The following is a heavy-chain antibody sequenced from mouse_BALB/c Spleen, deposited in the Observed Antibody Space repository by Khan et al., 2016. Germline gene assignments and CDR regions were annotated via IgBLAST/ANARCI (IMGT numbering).Heavy chain of an antibody. J-gene: IGHJ1*01. CDR3: AITSTDWYFDV. CDR1: GFNIKDTY. D-gene: IGHD2-1*01. CDR2: IDPANGNT. Sequence: EVQLQESGAEVVKPGASVKLSCTSAGFNIKDTYMHWVNQRPEQGLEWIGRIDPANGNTKYDPKFQGKATITADTSSNTAYLQLSSLTSEDTAVYYCAITSTDWYFDVWGAGTTVTVSS. V-gene: IGHV14-3*02.